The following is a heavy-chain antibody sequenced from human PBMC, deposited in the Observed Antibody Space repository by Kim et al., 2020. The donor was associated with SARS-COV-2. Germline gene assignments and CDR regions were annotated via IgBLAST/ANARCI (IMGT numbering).Heavy chain of an antibody. V-gene: IGHV3-30*18. D-gene: IGHD5-18*01. CDR2: ISYDGSNK. J-gene: IGHJ4*02. CDR1: GFTFSSYG. Sequence: GGSLRLSCAASGFTFSSYGMHWVRQAPGKGLEWVAVISYDGSNKYYADSVKGRFTISRDNSKNTLYLQMNSLRAEDTAVYYCAKDREYSSTLSSVWGQGTLVTVSS. CDR3: AKDREYSSTLSSV.